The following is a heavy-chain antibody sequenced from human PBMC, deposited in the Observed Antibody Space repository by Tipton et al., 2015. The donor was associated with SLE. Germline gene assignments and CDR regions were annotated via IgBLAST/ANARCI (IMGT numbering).Heavy chain of an antibody. CDR3: ARQRLRLLSPLDA. V-gene: IGHV4-61*02. D-gene: IGHD3-10*01. J-gene: IGHJ6*02. CDR1: GDSFSSGSSS. Sequence: TLSLTCTVSGDSFSSGSSSWNWVRQPAGKGLEWIGLIYNSGITNYNPSLQSRVTLSVDMSKNQSSLELTSVTAADTAVYYCARQRLRLLSPLDAWGQGTTVTVS. CDR2: IYNSGIT.